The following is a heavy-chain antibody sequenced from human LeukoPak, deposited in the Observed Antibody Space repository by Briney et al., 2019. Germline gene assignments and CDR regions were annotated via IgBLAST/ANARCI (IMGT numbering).Heavy chain of an antibody. CDR3: AKVGMYSSSWYMGFGAFDI. D-gene: IGHD6-13*01. Sequence: GGSLRLSCAASGFTFSSYGIHWVRQAPGKGLEWVAFIRYDGSNKYYADSVKGRFTISRDNSKNTLYLQMNSLRAEDTAVYYCAKVGMYSSSWYMGFGAFDIWGQGTMVTVSS. J-gene: IGHJ3*02. V-gene: IGHV3-30*02. CDR1: GFTFSSYG. CDR2: IRYDGSNK.